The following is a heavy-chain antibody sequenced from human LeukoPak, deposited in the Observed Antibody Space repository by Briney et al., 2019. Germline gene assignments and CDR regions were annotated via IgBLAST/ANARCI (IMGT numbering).Heavy chain of an antibody. CDR3: ARGYCSSTSCWWFDP. Sequence: SVKVSCKASGGTFSSYAISWVRQAPGQGLEWMGGIIPIFGTANYAQKFQGRVTITTDESTSTAYMELSSLRSEDTAVYYCARGYCSSTSCWWFDPWGQGTLVTVSS. CDR1: GGTFSSYA. D-gene: IGHD2-2*01. J-gene: IGHJ5*02. CDR2: IIPIFGTA. V-gene: IGHV1-69*05.